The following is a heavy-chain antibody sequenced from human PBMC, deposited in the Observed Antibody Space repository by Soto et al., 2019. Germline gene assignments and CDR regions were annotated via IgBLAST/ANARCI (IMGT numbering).Heavy chain of an antibody. D-gene: IGHD1-26*01. V-gene: IGHV3-30-3*01. CDR3: AYDAGSYRYFDY. CDR2: ISYDGSNK. CDR1: GFTFSSYA. Sequence: QVQLVESGGGVVQPGRSLRLSCAASGFTFSSYAMHWVRQAPGKGLEWVAVISYDGSNKYYADSVKGRFTISRDNSKNTLYLQTNSLRAEDSDLYYCAYDAGSYRYFDYWGQGTLVTVSS. J-gene: IGHJ4*02.